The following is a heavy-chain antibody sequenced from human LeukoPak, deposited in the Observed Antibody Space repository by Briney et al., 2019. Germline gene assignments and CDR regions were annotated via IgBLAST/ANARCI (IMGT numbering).Heavy chain of an antibody. CDR1: GFTFSSYS. CDR3: ASWIFGVGARY. CDR2: ISSSSSSYI. J-gene: IGHJ4*02. V-gene: IGHV3-21*01. Sequence: PGGSLRLSCAASGFTFSSYSMTWVRQAPGKGLEWVSSISSSSSSYIYYADSVKGRFTISRDNAKNSLYLQMNSLRAEDTAVYYCASWIFGVGARYWGQGTLVTVSS. D-gene: IGHD1-26*01.